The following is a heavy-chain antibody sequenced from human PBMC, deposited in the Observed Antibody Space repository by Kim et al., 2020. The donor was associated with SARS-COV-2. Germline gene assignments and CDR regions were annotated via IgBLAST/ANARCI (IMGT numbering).Heavy chain of an antibody. CDR1: GGSISSYY. D-gene: IGHD1-20*01. CDR2: IYYSGST. CDR3: AGSSSTRYNWNDRWWVPDY. Sequence: SETLSLTCTVSGGSISSYYWSWIRQPPGKGLEWIGYIYYSGSTNYNPSLKSRVTISVDTSKNQFSLKLSSVTAADTAVYYCAGSSSTRYNWNDRWWVPDYWGQGTLVTVSS. J-gene: IGHJ4*02. V-gene: IGHV4-59*08.